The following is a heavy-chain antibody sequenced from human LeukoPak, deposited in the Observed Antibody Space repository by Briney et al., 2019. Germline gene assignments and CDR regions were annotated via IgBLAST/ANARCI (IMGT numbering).Heavy chain of an antibody. V-gene: IGHV1-8*01. D-gene: IGHD2-15*01. J-gene: IGHJ4*02. Sequence: ASVKVSCKASGYTFTSYDVNWVRQATGQGLEWMGWVNPNSGHTGYAQKFQGRVTMTTNTSISTAYMELSSLRSEDTAVYYCARGAPGSYCSGDSCPYFDYWGQGTLVSASS. CDR1: GYTFTSYD. CDR3: ARGAPGSYCSGDSCPYFDY. CDR2: VNPNSGHT.